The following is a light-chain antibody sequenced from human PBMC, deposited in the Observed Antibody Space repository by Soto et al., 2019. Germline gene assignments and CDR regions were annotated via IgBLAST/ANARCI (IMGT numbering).Light chain of an antibody. J-gene: IGKJ1*01. CDR1: QDINKN. CDR3: LQHNSYPRT. V-gene: IGKV1-17*01. CDR2: AAS. Sequence: DIQMTQSPSSLSASVGDRVTITCQASQDINKNLIWYQQKPGKAPKRLIYAASSLQSGVPSRFSGSGSGTEFTLTISSLQPEDFATYYCLQHNSYPRTFGQGTKV.